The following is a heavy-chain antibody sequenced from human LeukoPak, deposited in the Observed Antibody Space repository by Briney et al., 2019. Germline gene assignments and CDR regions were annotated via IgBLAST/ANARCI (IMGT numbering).Heavy chain of an antibody. Sequence: ASVKVSCKASGYTFTGYYMHWVRQAPGQGLEWMGWINPNSGGTNYAQKFQGWVTMTRDTSISTAYMELSRLISDDTAVYYCATGYPLTGHYYGMDVWGKGTTVTVSS. D-gene: IGHD1-14*01. CDR1: GYTFTGYY. V-gene: IGHV1-2*04. CDR2: INPNSGGT. J-gene: IGHJ6*04. CDR3: ATGYPLTGHYYGMDV.